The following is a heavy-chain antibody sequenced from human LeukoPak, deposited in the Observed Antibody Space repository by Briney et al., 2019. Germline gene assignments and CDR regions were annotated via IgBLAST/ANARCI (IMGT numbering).Heavy chain of an antibody. CDR2: ISAYNGNT. J-gene: IGHJ4*02. CDR1: GYTFTSYG. CDR3: ARVPQTFIKAGNFDY. Sequence: ASVKVSCKASGYTFTSYGISWVRQAPGQGLEWMGWISAYNGNTNYAQKLQGRVTMTTDTSTSTAYMELRSLRSDDTAVYYCARVPQTFIKAGNFDYWGQGTLVTVSS. D-gene: IGHD3-10*01. V-gene: IGHV1-18*01.